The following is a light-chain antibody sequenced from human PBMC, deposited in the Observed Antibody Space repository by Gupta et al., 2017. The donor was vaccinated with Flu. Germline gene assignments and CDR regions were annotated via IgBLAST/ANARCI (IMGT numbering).Light chain of an antibody. V-gene: IGLV2-8*01. CDR2: EIN. Sequence: SVTISCTGTSSDVGGYKYVSWYQQHPGKAPKLIIYEINKRPSGVPDRFSGSKSGNTASLTVSGLQAEDGGDYYCSSYAGTNSVVFGGGTKLTVL. CDR1: SSDVGGYKY. J-gene: IGLJ3*02. CDR3: SSYAGTNSVV.